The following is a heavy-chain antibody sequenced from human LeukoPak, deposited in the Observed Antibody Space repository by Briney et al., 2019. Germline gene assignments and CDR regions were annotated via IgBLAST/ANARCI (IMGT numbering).Heavy chain of an antibody. Sequence: PGGSLRLSCAASGFTFSGSAMPWVRQASGKGLEWVGRIRNKDNSYATAYAASVKGRFTISRDDSGNMAYLQMNSLKTEDTAVYYCTRRLESGIWDFDYWGQGARVTVSS. J-gene: IGHJ4*02. CDR2: IRNKDNSYAT. CDR1: GFTFSGSA. V-gene: IGHV3-73*01. CDR3: TRRLESGIWDFDY. D-gene: IGHD6-19*01.